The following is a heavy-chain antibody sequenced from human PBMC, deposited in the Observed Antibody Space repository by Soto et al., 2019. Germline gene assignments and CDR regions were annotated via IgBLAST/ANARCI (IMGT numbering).Heavy chain of an antibody. J-gene: IGHJ4*02. Sequence: SETRSLDCAVAGDSISRGGYSWSWIRQPPGKGLEWIGYIYHSGSTYYNPSLKSRVTISVDRSKNQFSLKLSSVTAADTAVYYCARVPTIWGQGTLVTVSS. CDR3: ARVPTI. CDR2: IYHSGST. CDR1: GDSISRGGYS. V-gene: IGHV4-30-2*01.